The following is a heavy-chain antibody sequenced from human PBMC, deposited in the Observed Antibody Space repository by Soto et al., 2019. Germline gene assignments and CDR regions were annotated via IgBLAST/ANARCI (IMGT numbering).Heavy chain of an antibody. J-gene: IGHJ3*02. Sequence: SGKVSCKASGFTFTSSAVQWVRQARGQRLEWIGWIVVGSGNTNYAQKFQERVTITRDMSTSTAYMELSSLRSEDTAVYYCAADLPDYDYVWGSANAFDIWGQGTMVTVSS. CDR3: AADLPDYDYVWGSANAFDI. V-gene: IGHV1-58*01. CDR1: GFTFTSSA. CDR2: IVVGSGNT. D-gene: IGHD3-16*01.